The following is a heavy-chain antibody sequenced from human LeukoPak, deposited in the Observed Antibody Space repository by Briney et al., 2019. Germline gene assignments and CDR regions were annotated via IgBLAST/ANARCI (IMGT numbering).Heavy chain of an antibody. CDR3: ARRRYYDGSGYLE. Sequence: SETLSLTCAVYGGSFSGYYWSWIRQPPGKGLEWIGEINHSGSTNYNPSLKSRVTISVDTSNNQFSLNLRSVTAADTALYYCARRRYYDGSGYLEWGQGTLLSVSS. J-gene: IGHJ1*01. V-gene: IGHV4-34*01. CDR1: GGSFSGYY. CDR2: INHSGST. D-gene: IGHD3-22*01.